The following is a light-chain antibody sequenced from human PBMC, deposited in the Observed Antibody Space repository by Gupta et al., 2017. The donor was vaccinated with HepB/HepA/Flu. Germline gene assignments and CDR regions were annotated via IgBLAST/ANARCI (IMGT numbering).Light chain of an antibody. Sequence: QSLLTQPPSVSAAPGQMVTISCSGSTSNIGSSDVCWSQLLPGTSPKLLIYRNNRRASGIPDRFSGSKSGTSATLAITGLQTGDEADYFCETWDSGLSAGVFGGGTKLTVL. CDR1: TSNIGSSD. CDR3: ETWDSGLSAGV. J-gene: IGLJ2*01. CDR2: RNN. V-gene: IGLV1-51*02.